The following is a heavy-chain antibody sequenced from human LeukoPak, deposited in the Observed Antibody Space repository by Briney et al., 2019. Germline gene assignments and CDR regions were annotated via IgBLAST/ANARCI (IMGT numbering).Heavy chain of an antibody. CDR2: IIPIFGTA. J-gene: IGHJ5*02. V-gene: IGHV1-69*05. CDR3: ASVVVVAATSAWFDP. D-gene: IGHD2-15*01. CDR1: GGTFSSYA. Sequence: GASVKVSCKASGGTFSSYAISWVRQAPGQGLEWKGGIIPIFGTANYAQKFQGRVTITTDESTSTAYMELSSLRSEDTAVYYCASVVVVAATSAWFDPWGQGTLVTVSS.